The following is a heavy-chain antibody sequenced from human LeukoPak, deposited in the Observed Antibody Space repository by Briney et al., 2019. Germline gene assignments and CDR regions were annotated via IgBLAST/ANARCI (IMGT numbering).Heavy chain of an antibody. CDR2: IYYSGST. Sequence: SETLSLTCTVSGGSISSYYWSWIRQPPGKGLEWIGYIYYSGSTNYNPSLKSRVTISVDTSKNQFSLKLSSVTAADTAVYYCAREGSQDQFDPWGQGTLVTVSS. D-gene: IGHD3-10*01. CDR1: GGSISSYY. V-gene: IGHV4-59*01. J-gene: IGHJ5*02. CDR3: AREGSQDQFDP.